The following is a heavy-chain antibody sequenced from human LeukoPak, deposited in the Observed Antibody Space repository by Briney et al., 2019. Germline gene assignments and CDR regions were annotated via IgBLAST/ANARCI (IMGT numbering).Heavy chain of an antibody. V-gene: IGHV3-7*01. CDR1: GFTFSSYW. D-gene: IGHD4-17*01. CDR3: ARATYGDYSDAFDI. J-gene: IGHJ3*02. Sequence: GGSLRLSCAASGFTFSSYWMSWVRQAPGKGLEWVANIKQDGSEKYYVDSVKGRFTISRDNAKNSLYLQMNSLRAEDTAVYYCARATYGDYSDAFDIWGQGTMVTVSS. CDR2: IKQDGSEK.